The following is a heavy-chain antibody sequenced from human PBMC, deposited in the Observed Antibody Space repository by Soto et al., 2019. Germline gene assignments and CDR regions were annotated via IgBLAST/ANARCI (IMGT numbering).Heavy chain of an antibody. D-gene: IGHD5-12*01. Sequence: ASVKVSCKASGYTFTGYYMHWVRQAPGQGLEWMGWINPNSGGTNYAQKFQGWVTMTRDTSISTAYMELSRLRSDDTAVYYCARASIEMATIFPPDYWGQGTLVTVSS. V-gene: IGHV1-2*04. CDR1: GYTFTGYY. CDR2: INPNSGGT. CDR3: ARASIEMATIFPPDY. J-gene: IGHJ4*02.